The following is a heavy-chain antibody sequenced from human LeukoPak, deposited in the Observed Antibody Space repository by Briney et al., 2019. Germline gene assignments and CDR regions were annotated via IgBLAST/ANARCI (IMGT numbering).Heavy chain of an antibody. J-gene: IGHJ4*02. Sequence: GGSLRLSCAASRFTFSNYAMHWVRQAPGKGLEWVAVISYDGSNKYYADSVKGRFTISRDNSKNTLYLQMNSLRAEDTAVYFCAAGQYCSGGNCHDYWGQGTLVTVSS. CDR2: ISYDGSNK. CDR3: AAGQYCSGGNCHDY. V-gene: IGHV3-30*04. CDR1: RFTFSNYA. D-gene: IGHD2-15*01.